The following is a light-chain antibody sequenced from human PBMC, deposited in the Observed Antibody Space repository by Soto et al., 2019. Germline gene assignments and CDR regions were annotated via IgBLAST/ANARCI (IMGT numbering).Light chain of an antibody. CDR3: QQYGSSPLT. CDR2: GAS. Sequence: IVMTQSPDSLAVSLGERAAINCKSSQSVFHSSNSRNFLAWYQQKPGQAPRLLIYGASSRATGIPDRFSGSGSGTDFTLTISRLEPEDFAVYYCQQYGSSPLTFGGGTKVDIK. J-gene: IGKJ4*01. V-gene: IGKV3-20*01. CDR1: QSVFHSSNSRNF.